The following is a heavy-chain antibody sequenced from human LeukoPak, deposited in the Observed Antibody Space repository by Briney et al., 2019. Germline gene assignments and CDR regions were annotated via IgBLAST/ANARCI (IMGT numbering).Heavy chain of an antibody. V-gene: IGHV3-21*06. CDR3: ARVIAFRGYMDV. CDR2: ISSSSSYI. CDR1: GFTFSSYS. J-gene: IGHJ6*03. D-gene: IGHD3-16*02. Sequence: GGSLRLSCAASGFTFSSYSMNWVRQAPGKGLEWVSSISSSSSYIYYADSVKGRFTISRDNAKNSLHLQMNSLRAEDTAVYYCARVIAFRGYMDVWGKGTTVTVSS.